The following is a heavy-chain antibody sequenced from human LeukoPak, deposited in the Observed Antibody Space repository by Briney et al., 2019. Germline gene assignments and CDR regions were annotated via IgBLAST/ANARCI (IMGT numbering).Heavy chain of an antibody. J-gene: IGHJ4*02. Sequence: SETLSLTCTVSGGSVSSGSYYWSLIRQPPGKGLEWIGYIYYSGSTNYNPSLKSRVTISVDTSKNQFSLKLSSVTAADTAVYYCARGGGYDWRAFDYWGQGTLVTVSS. D-gene: IGHD5-12*01. V-gene: IGHV4-61*01. CDR1: GGSVSSGSYY. CDR3: ARGGGYDWRAFDY. CDR2: IYYSGST.